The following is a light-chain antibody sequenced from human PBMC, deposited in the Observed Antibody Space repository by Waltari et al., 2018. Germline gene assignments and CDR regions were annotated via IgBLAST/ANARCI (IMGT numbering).Light chain of an antibody. J-gene: IGLJ1*01. CDR1: TKGVGTYDM. CDR3: CSYAGRGTYV. V-gene: IGLV2-23*02. CDR2: EVI. Sequence: QSALTQPASVSGTPGQSITTPCTGTTKGVGTYDMASWYQQHPGKAPNLLICEVIKRPSGVASRFSGSESGNTASLTISGLQGEDEADYYCCSYAGRGTYVFGSGTKVTVL.